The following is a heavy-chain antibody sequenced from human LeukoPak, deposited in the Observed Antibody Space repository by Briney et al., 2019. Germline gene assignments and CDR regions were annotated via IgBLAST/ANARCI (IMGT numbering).Heavy chain of an antibody. CDR3: ARYVNYGSDRYFDN. CDR1: GYSITSGHY. Sequence: SETLSLTCTVSGYSITSGHYWGWIRQPPGKRLEWIGEINHSGTTYYNPSLKSRVTISVDTSKNQISLKLSSVTAADTAVYYCARYVNYGSDRYFDNWGQGTLVTVSS. D-gene: IGHD3-10*01. J-gene: IGHJ4*02. CDR2: INHSGTT. V-gene: IGHV4-38-2*02.